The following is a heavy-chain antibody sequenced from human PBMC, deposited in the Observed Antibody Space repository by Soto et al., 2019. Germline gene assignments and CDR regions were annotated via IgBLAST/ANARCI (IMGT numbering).Heavy chain of an antibody. Sequence: QVQLVESGGGVVQPGRSLRLSSAASGFTFSSYAMHWVRQAPGKGLEWVAVISYDGSNKYYADSVKGRFTISRDNSKNTLYLQMNSLRAEDTAVYYCARGERWLHPFDYWGQGTLVTVSS. CDR3: ARGERWLHPFDY. J-gene: IGHJ4*02. V-gene: IGHV3-30-3*01. CDR1: GFTFSSYA. CDR2: ISYDGSNK. D-gene: IGHD5-12*01.